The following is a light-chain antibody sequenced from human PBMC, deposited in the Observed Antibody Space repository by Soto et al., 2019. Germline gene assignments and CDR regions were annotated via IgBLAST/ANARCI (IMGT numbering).Light chain of an antibody. CDR1: SSDIGAYNY. Sequence: QSALTQPASVSGSPGQSITISCTGTSSDIGAYNYVSWYQQYPGKAPKLMIYDVSYRPSGVSNRFSGSKSGNTASLTISGLQAEDEADYYCSSYTSTSTLDVVFGGGTKLTVL. J-gene: IGLJ2*01. CDR3: SSYTSTSTLDVV. CDR2: DVS. V-gene: IGLV2-14*01.